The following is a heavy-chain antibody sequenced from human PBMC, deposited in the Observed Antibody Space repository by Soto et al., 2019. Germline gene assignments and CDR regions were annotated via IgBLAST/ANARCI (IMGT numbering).Heavy chain of an antibody. J-gene: IGHJ6*02. CDR1: GFTVSSNY. Sequence: GGSLRLSCVASGFTVSSNYMSWVRQAPGKGLEWVSVIYSGGSTYYADSVKGRFTISRDNSKNTLYLQMNSLRAEDTAVYYCARDRGSGWHYYYYGMDVWGQGTTVTVSS. CDR3: ARDRGSGWHYYYYGMDV. V-gene: IGHV3-53*01. D-gene: IGHD6-19*01. CDR2: IYSGGST.